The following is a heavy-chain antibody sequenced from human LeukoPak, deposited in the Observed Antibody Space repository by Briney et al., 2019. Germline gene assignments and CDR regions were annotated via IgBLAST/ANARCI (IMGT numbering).Heavy chain of an antibody. J-gene: IGHJ4*02. CDR1: GNSFTDYW. D-gene: IGHD3-16*01. CDR3: ARGRPMTGEGFDY. CDR2: IYPGDSET. V-gene: IGHV5-51*01. Sequence: GESLKISCKGSGNSFTDYWIGWVRQMPGTGLEWMGIIYPGDSETRYSPSFQGQVTISADKSINTAYVQWSSLKASDTAIYYCARGRPMTGEGFDYWGQGALVTVSS.